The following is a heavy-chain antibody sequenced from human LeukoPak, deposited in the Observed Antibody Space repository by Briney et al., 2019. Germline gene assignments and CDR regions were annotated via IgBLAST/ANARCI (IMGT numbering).Heavy chain of an antibody. CDR3: ARASAAAPFDY. Sequence: SQTLSLTCTVSGGSISSGSYYWSWIRQPAGKGLEWIGRIYTSGSTNYNLSLKSRVTISVDTSKNQFSLKLSSVTAADTAVYYCARASAAAPFDYWGQGTLVTVSS. CDR2: IYTSGST. V-gene: IGHV4-61*02. CDR1: GGSISSGSYY. J-gene: IGHJ4*02. D-gene: IGHD2-2*01.